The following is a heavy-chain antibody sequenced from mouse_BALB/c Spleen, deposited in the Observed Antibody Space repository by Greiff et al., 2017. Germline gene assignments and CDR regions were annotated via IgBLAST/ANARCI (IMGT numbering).Heavy chain of an antibody. CDR1: GYTFTSYY. CDR3: TGYGSSYFYAMDY. V-gene: IGHV1S16*01. CDR2: INPSNGGT. D-gene: IGHD1-1*01. J-gene: IGHJ4*01. Sequence: VKLQESGAELVKPGASVKLSCKASGYTFTSYYMYWVKQRPGQGLEWIGEINPSNGGTNFNEKFKSKATLTVDKSSSTAYMQLSSLTSEDSAVYYCTGYGSSYFYAMDYWGQGTSVTVSS.